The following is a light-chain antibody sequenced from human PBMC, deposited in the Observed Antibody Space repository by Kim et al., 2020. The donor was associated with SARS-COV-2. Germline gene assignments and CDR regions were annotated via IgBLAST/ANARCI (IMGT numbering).Light chain of an antibody. CDR2: VGTGGIVG. CDR3: GTDHGSGSKFVVL. Sequence: CTLSSGYSNYKVDWYQQRPGKGPRFVMRVGTGGIVGSKGDGIPDRFSVLGSGLNRYLTIKNIQEEDESDYHCGTDHGSGSKFVVLFGGGTQLTVL. J-gene: IGLJ2*01. V-gene: IGLV9-49*01. CDR1: SGYSNYK.